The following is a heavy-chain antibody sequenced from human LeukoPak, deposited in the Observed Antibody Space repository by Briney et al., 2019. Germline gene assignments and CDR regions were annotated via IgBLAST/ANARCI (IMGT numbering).Heavy chain of an antibody. CDR1: GLTFSSYA. Sequence: GGSLRLSCAASGLTFSSYAMSWVRQAPGKGLEWVSAISGSGGSTYYADSVKGRFTISRDNSKNTLYLQMNSPRAEDTAVYYCARDLGYGDYTPLDYWGQGTLVTVSS. J-gene: IGHJ4*02. CDR2: ISGSGGST. D-gene: IGHD4-17*01. CDR3: ARDLGYGDYTPLDY. V-gene: IGHV3-23*01.